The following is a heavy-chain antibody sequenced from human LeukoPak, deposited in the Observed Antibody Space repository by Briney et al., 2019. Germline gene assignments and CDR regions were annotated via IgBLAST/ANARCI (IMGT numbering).Heavy chain of an antibody. V-gene: IGHV4-61*01. D-gene: IGHD6-19*01. CDR2: IYYSGST. CDR3: ARGSGWLDYYYYYYMDV. CDR1: GGSLSSGSYY. J-gene: IGHJ6*03. Sequence: PSETLSLTCTVSGGSLSSGSYYWSWIRQPPGKGLEWIGYIYYSGSTNYNPSLKSRVTISVDTSKNQFSLKLSSVTAADTAVYYCARGSGWLDYYYYYYMDVWGKGTTVTVSS.